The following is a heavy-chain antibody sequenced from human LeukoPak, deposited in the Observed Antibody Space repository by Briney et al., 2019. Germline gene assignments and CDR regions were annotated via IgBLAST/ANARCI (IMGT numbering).Heavy chain of an antibody. V-gene: IGHV4-39*01. D-gene: IGHD3-10*01. Sequence: SETLSLTCTVSGGSISSNGYYWGWIRQPPGKGLEWIGSFYYTGSTFYSPSLKSRVTISVDTSKNQFSLKLSSVTAADTAVYYCARNLGFGIDIWGQGTMVTVSS. J-gene: IGHJ3*02. CDR1: GGSISSNGYY. CDR2: FYYTGST. CDR3: ARNLGFGIDI.